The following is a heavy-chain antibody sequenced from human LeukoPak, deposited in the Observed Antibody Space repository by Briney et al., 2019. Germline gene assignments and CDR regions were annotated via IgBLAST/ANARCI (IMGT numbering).Heavy chain of an antibody. CDR2: IKEDGSEK. D-gene: IGHD2-21*01. J-gene: IGHJ4*02. V-gene: IGHV3-7*05. CDR3: ARMLFGGPFDY. Sequence: GGSLRLSCAASGFTFSTYWMSWVRQAPGKGLEWVAKIKEDGSEKNYLDSVKGRFTISRDNAKNSLYLQMNSLRAEDTAVYYCARMLFGGPFDYWGQGTLVTVSS. CDR1: GFTFSTYW.